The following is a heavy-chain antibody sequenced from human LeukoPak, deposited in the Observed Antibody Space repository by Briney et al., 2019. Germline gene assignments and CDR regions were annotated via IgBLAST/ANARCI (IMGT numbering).Heavy chain of an antibody. D-gene: IGHD3-10*01. Sequence: SETLSLTCTVSGGSISSYYWSWIRQPPGKGLEWIGYMYYSGNTKYNPSLTSRVTISVDTSKNQFSLKLSSVTAADTAVYYCARVSMVRGVIIYHGVFDIWGQGTMVTVSS. CDR1: GGSISSYY. CDR3: ARVSMVRGVIIYHGVFDI. J-gene: IGHJ3*02. CDR2: MYYSGNT. V-gene: IGHV4-59*01.